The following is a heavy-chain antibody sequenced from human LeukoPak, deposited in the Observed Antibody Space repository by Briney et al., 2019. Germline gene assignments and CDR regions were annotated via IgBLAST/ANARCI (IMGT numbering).Heavy chain of an antibody. D-gene: IGHD3-10*01. CDR2: IYYTGST. CDR1: GGSIISSSYY. Sequence: PSETLSLTCTVSGGSIISSSYYWGWIRQPPGKGLEWIGSIYYTGSTYYNPSLKSRVTISVDTSKNQFSLKLSSVTAADTAVYYCARDATYYYGSGSQHWGQGTLVTVSS. CDR3: ARDATYYYGSGSQH. J-gene: IGHJ1*01. V-gene: IGHV4-39*07.